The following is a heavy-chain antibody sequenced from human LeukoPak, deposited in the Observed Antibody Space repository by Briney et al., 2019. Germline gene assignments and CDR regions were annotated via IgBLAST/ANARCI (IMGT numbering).Heavy chain of an antibody. J-gene: IGHJ3*02. V-gene: IGHV3-23*01. CDR2: ISGGGSST. CDR3: AKDSQADAFDI. Sequence: GGSLRLSCAASEFTYSSYAMSWVRQAPGKALEWVSVISGGGSSTYYADSVKGRFTISRDNSKHTLYLQMNSLRAEDTALYYCAKDSQADAFDIWGQGTMVTVSS. CDR1: EFTYSSYA.